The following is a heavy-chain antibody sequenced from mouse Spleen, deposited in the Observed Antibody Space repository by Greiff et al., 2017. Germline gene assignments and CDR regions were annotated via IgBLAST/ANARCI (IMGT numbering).Heavy chain of an antibody. CDR3: TEITAAGFAY. CDR2: IDPEDGDT. D-gene: IGHD1-2*01. CDR1: GFIFTDYY. J-gene: IGHJ3*01. Sequence: VQLQQSGAELVRPGASVKLSCTASGFIFTDYYMHWVKQRPEQGLEWIGTIDPEDGDTDYAPKFQGTAHMTAVTSSSPAYLQVSSLTYECTPFYYCTEITAAGFAYWGQGTLGTGSA. V-gene: IGHV14-1*01.